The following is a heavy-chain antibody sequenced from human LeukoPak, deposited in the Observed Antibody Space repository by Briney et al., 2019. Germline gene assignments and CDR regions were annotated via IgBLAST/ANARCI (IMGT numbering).Heavy chain of an antibody. Sequence: SETLPLTCTVSGGSISSYYWSWIRQPPGKGLEWIGYIYYSGSTNYNPSLKSRVTISVDTSKNQFSLKLSSVTAADTAVYYCARGVRGLVLRGRYYFDFWGQGTLVTVSS. CDR1: GGSISSYY. CDR2: IYYSGST. V-gene: IGHV4-59*01. D-gene: IGHD6-19*01. J-gene: IGHJ4*02. CDR3: ARGVRGLVLRGRYYFDF.